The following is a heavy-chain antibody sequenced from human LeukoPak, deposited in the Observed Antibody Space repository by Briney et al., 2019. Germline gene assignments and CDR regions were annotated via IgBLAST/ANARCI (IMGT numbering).Heavy chain of an antibody. V-gene: IGHV4-34*01. CDR2: INHSGST. CDR3: ARVTQVRGLIGTEFHYYYGMDV. CDR1: GGSFSGYY. Sequence: SETLSLTCAVYGGSFSGYYWSWIRQPPGKGLEWIGEINHSGSTNYNPSLKSRVTISVDTSKNQFSLKLSSVTAADTAVYYCARVTQVRGLIGTEFHYYYGMDVWGQGTTVTVSS. J-gene: IGHJ6*02. D-gene: IGHD3-10*01.